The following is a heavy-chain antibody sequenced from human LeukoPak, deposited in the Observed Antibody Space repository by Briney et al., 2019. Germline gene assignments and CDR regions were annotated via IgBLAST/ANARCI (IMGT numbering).Heavy chain of an antibody. D-gene: IGHD3-10*01. CDR2: INPNSGGT. Sequence: ASVKVSCKASGYTFTGYYMHWVRPAPGQGRAWMGWINPNSGGTNYAQKYQGRVTMTRGTSISTANMELSRLRSDNTAVYYCATEERSRRFGESVRKWFDPWGQGTLVTVSS. V-gene: IGHV1-2*02. CDR3: ATEERSRRFGESVRKWFDP. J-gene: IGHJ5*02. CDR1: GYTFTGYY.